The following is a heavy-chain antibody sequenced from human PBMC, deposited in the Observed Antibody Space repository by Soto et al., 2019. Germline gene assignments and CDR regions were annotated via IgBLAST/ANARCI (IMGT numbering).Heavy chain of an antibody. CDR2: ISHDGSKK. D-gene: IGHD3-9*01. CDR3: ARSSYDDVLTGWSMDV. V-gene: IGHV3-30*09. Sequence: QVQLVESGGGVVQPGRSLRLSCAASGFIFSDYYMHWVRQAPGKGLEWVAVISHDGSKKYYADSVKGRFAISRDNSKHPLYLQMNSLSPDDTAVNYCARSSYDDVLTGWSMDVWGQGTMVTVSS. CDR1: GFIFSDYY. J-gene: IGHJ6*02.